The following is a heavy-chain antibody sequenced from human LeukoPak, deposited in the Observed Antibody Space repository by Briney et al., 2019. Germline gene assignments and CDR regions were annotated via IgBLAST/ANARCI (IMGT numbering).Heavy chain of an antibody. CDR2: ISRTGSSI. CDR1: GFTFIDYS. J-gene: IGHJ4*02. CDR3: TRDRNWNYDY. V-gene: IGHV3-21*01. D-gene: IGHD1-7*01. Sequence: PGGSLRLSCAASGFTFIDYSMNWVRQAPGKGLEWVSSISRTGSSIFYADSVKGRFTISRDFAKNSLNLQMNSLRAEDTAVYYCTRDRNWNYDYWGQGTLVSVSS.